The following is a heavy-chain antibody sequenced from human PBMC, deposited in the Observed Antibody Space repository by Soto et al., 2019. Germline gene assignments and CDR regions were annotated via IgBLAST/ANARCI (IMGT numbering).Heavy chain of an antibody. V-gene: IGHV1-18*01. D-gene: IGHD2-15*01. CDR1: GLPLSQFC. Sequence: GSVEVSRQGSGLPLSQFCIWWGRQAPGQGLEWMGWISAYNGNTNYAQKFQGRVTMTTDTSMSTAYMEVRSLRFDDTAVYYCARGATPIDYWGQGTLVTVSS. CDR3: ARGATPIDY. CDR2: ISAYNGNT. J-gene: IGHJ4*02.